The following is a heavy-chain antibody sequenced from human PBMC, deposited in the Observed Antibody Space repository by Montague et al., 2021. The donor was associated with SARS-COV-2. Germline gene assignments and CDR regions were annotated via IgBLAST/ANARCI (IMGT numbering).Heavy chain of an antibody. CDR1: GDSINSGSYY. J-gene: IGHJ1*01. D-gene: IGHD3-9*01. CDR3: AGPDWLKH. CDR2: ICTSGRT. V-gene: IGHV4-61*02. Sequence: TLSLTCTVPGDSINSGSYYWSWIRQPVGKGLEWIGRICTSGRTNYNPSLRSRINMSLDTSKSRFSLNLTSVTAADTAVYYCAGPDWLKHWGQGALVTVSS.